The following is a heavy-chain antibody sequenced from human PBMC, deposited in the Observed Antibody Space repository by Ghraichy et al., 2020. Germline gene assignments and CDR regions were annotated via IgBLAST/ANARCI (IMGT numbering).Heavy chain of an antibody. CDR3: ACCAGDNWCNY. Sequence: ASVKVSCKASGYTFTSGDINWVRQATGQGLEWMGWMNPNSGNTGYAQKFQGRITMSRDTSISTAYMELSSLRSEDTAVYYCACCAGDNWCNYWGQGTLVTVSS. J-gene: IGHJ4*02. CDR2: MNPNSGNT. CDR1: GYTFTSGD. D-gene: IGHD1-1*01. V-gene: IGHV1-8*01.